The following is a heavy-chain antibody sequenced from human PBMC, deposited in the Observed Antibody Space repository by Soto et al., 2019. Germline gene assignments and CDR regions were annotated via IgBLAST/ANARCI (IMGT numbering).Heavy chain of an antibody. CDR3: ARVPPDLAAGHY. J-gene: IGHJ4*02. V-gene: IGHV1-2*02. CDR2: INPNSGGA. Sequence: DSGKVWWKSSGYTFTGYYMHWGRRAPGQGLEWMGWINPNSGGANYAQKFQGRVTMTRDTSISTAYMELSRLRSDDTAVYYCARVPPDLAAGHYCGQGTLVPVSP. D-gene: IGHD6-13*01. CDR1: GYTFTGYY.